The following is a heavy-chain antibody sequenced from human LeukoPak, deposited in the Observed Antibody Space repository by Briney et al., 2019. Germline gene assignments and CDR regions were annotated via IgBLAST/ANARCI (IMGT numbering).Heavy chain of an antibody. CDR2: IRSKAYGGTT. D-gene: IGHD3-22*01. CDR1: GFTFGDYA. V-gene: IGHV3-49*04. Sequence: GGSLRLSCTASGFTFGDYAMSWVRQAPGKGLEWVGFIRSKAYGGTTEYAASVKGRFTISRDDSKSIAYLQMNSLKTEDTAVYYCTRDSNFMMYYYDSSGTHGDYWGQGTLVTVPS. J-gene: IGHJ4*02. CDR3: TRDSNFMMYYYDSSGTHGDY.